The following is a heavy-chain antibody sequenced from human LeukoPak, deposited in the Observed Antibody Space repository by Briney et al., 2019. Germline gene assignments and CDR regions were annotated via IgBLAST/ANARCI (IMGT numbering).Heavy chain of an antibody. V-gene: IGHV3-48*03. CDR3: ARDLGTAMGY. D-gene: IGHD5-18*01. CDR1: GFTFSSYE. Sequence: GGSLRLSCAASGFTFSSYEMNRVRQAPGKGVEWVSYISSSGSTIYYADSVRGRFTISRDNAKNSLYLQMNSLRAEDTAVYYCARDLGTAMGYWGQGTLVTVSS. CDR2: ISSSGSTI. J-gene: IGHJ4*02.